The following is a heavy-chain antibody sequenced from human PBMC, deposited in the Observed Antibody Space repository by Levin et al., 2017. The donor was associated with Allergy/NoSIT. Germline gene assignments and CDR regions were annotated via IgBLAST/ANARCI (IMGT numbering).Heavy chain of an antibody. V-gene: IGHV3-15*01. Sequence: TPSETLSLTCAASGFSFGDAWMSWVRQAPGKGLEWVGLLQSKTDVGTTDYAAPVKGRFTISRDDSKNTLYLQMNSLRADDTAVYYCTGRVPNDYGDYFSFWGQGTLVTVSS. CDR3: TGRVPNDYGDYFSF. D-gene: IGHD4-17*01. J-gene: IGHJ4*02. CDR1: GFSFGDAW. CDR2: LQSKTDVGTT.